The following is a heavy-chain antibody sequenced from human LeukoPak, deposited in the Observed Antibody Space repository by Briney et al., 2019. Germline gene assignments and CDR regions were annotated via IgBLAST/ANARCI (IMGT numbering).Heavy chain of an antibody. Sequence: SQTLSLTCTVSGGSISSGDYYWSWIRQPPGKGLEWIGYIYYSGSTYYNPSLKSRVTISVDTSKNQFSLKLSSVTAADTAVYYCARAPGDTAMVSGYFDYWGQGTLVTVSS. CDR3: ARAPGDTAMVSGYFDY. CDR2: IYYSGST. V-gene: IGHV4-30-4*01. J-gene: IGHJ4*02. D-gene: IGHD5-18*01. CDR1: GGSISSGDYY.